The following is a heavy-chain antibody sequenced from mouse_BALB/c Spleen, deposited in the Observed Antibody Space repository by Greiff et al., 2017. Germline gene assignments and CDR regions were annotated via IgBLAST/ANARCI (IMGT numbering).Heavy chain of an antibody. D-gene: IGHD2-2*01. Sequence: DVKLVESGGGLVKPGGSLKLSCAASGFTFSSYAMSWVRQSPEKRLEWVAEISSGGSYTYYPDTVTGRFTISRDNAKNTLYLEMSSLRSEDTAMYYCARGYGYDEDPGFAYWGQGTLVTVSA. J-gene: IGHJ3*01. CDR1: GFTFSSYA. CDR2: ISSGGSYT. V-gene: IGHV5-9-4*01. CDR3: ARGYGYDEDPGFAY.